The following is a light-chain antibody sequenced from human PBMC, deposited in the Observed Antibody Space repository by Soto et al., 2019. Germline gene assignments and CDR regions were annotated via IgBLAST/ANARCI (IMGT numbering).Light chain of an antibody. J-gene: IGKJ2*01. CDR2: GAS. Sequence: EIVLTQSPGTLSLSPGERATLSCRAIQSVSSSYLAWYQQKPGQAPRLLIYGASSSATGIPDRFSGSGSGTDFTLTISSLEPEDFPVYYCQQYGSSPYTFGQGTKLEIK. CDR3: QQYGSSPYT. V-gene: IGKV3-20*01. CDR1: QSVSSSY.